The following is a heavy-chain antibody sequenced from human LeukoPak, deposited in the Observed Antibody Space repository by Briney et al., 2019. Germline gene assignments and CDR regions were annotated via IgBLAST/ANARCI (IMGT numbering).Heavy chain of an antibody. D-gene: IGHD1-14*01. Sequence: GGSLRLSCAASGFTFSSYWMHWVRQAPGKGLVWVSRINTDGSSTRYADSVKGRFTISRDNAKNTLYLQMNSLRAEDTAVYYCTTADYYYYYMDVWGKGTTVTVSS. CDR1: GFTFSSYW. V-gene: IGHV3-74*01. CDR2: INTDGSST. J-gene: IGHJ6*03. CDR3: TTADYYYYYMDV.